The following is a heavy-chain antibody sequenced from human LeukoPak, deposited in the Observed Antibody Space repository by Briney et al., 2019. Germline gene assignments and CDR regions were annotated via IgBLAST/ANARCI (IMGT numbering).Heavy chain of an antibody. J-gene: IGHJ4*02. CDR2: IRPDGSGV. D-gene: IGHD3-10*01. CDR3: ATVHKVWGVVATDAGFDH. Sequence: GGSLRLSCVASGFTFSNYWMSRVRQAPGKGLEWVTNIRPDGSGVYYVDSVQGRFTVSRDNGENSLYLQMNSLRAGDTAVYYCATVHKVWGVVATDAGFDHWGQGALVTVSS. CDR1: GFTFSNYW. V-gene: IGHV3-7*01.